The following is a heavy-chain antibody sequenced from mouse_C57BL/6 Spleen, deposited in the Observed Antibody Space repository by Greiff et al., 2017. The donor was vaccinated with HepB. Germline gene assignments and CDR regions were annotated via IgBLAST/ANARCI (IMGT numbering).Heavy chain of an antibody. CDR3: AREGGAMDY. CDR1: GFTFTDYY. J-gene: IGHJ4*01. V-gene: IGHV7-3*01. CDR2: IRNKANGYTT. Sequence: EVKLMESGGGLVQPGGSLSLSCAASGFTFTDYYMSWVRQPPGKALEWLGFIRNKANGYTTEYSASVKGRFTISRDNSQSILYLQMNDLRAEDSATYYCAREGGAMDYWGQGTSVTVSS.